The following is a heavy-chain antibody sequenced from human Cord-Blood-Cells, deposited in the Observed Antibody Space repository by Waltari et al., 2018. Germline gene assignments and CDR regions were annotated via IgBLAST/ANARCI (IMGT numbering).Heavy chain of an antibody. V-gene: IGHV4-34*01. J-gene: IGHJ3*02. Sequence: QVQLQQWGAGLLKPSETLSLTCAAYGGSFSGYFWRWIRQPPGKGLEWIGEDNHKEGTNYTPALKSRVTISVATSKNQFSLKLSSVTAAETAVYYCARGGAVVGAIAAAGSKDAFDIWGQGTMVTVSS. CDR2: DNHKEGT. D-gene: IGHD6-13*01. CDR3: ARGGAVVGAIAAAGSKDAFDI. CDR1: GGSFSGYF.